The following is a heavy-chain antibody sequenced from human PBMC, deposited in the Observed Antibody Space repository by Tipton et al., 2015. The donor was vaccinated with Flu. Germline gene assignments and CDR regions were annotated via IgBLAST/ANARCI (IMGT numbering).Heavy chain of an antibody. Sequence: QVQLVQSGAEVKKPGASVKVSCKASGYTFTGYYMHWVRQAPGQGLEWMGWINPNSGGTNYAQKFQGRVTMTRDTSISTAYMELSRLRSDDTAVYYCARGAPRDIVVVPAAMFDYWGQGTLVTVSS. CDR1: GYTFTGYY. D-gene: IGHD2-2*01. CDR2: INPNSGGT. CDR3: ARGAPRDIVVVPAAMFDY. J-gene: IGHJ4*02. V-gene: IGHV1-2*02.